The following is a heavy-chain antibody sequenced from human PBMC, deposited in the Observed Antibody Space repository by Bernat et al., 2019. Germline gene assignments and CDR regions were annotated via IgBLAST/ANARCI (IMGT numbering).Heavy chain of an antibody. Sequence: EVQLVESGGGVVQPGGSLRLSCATSGFTFRNYWMHWVRQAPGKGLVWVSRINSDGITTRYADSVKGRFTISRDNAKNTLYLQMNSLRPEDTAVYYCASLYCSPTSHYDFWGRGTRVTVSS. CDR3: ASLYCSPTSHYDF. CDR1: GFTFRNYW. J-gene: IGHJ4*02. D-gene: IGHD2-2*01. CDR2: INSDGITT. V-gene: IGHV3-74*01.